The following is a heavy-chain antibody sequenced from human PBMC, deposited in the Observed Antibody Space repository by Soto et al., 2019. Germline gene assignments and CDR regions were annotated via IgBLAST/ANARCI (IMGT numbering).Heavy chain of an antibody. CDR1: GYSFASYW. D-gene: IGHD3-22*01. Sequence: ETLEDPNKGAGYSFASYWSGWVRQMTGKGLEWMGIIYPGDSDTRYSPSFQGQVTISADKSISTAYLQWSSLKASDTAMYYCARRAYHYASSGYCYDFDDWGLGRFVTVS. CDR2: IYPGDSDT. J-gene: IGHJ4*02. V-gene: IGHV5-51*01. CDR3: ARRAYHYASSGYCYDFDD.